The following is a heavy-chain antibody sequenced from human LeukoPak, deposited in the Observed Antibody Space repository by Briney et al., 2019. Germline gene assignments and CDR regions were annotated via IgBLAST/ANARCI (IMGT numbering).Heavy chain of an antibody. J-gene: IGHJ6*03. Sequence: SGPALVNPTQTLTLTCTFSGFSFTTSGVCVSWVRQPPGKALERLALIDWDDDKYYNTSLKTRLTISKDTSKNQVVLTMTNMDPVDTATYYCARTLYIHGHYYNYMDVWGIGTTVTVSS. CDR3: ARTLYIHGHYYNYMDV. CDR2: IDWDDDK. D-gene: IGHD2-2*02. CDR1: GFSFTTSGVC. V-gene: IGHV2-70*20.